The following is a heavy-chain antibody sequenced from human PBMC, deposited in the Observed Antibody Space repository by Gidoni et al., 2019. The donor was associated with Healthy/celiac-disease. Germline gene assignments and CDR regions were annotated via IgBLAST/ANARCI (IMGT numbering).Heavy chain of an antibody. Sequence: EVQLVESGGGLVQPGGSLRLSCAASGFTVSSNYMSWVRQAPGKGLEWVSVIYSGGSTYYADSVKGRVTISRHNSKNTLYLQMNSLRAEDTAVYYCAREIPSYDYVWGSYRSYGMDVWGQGTTVTVSS. V-gene: IGHV3-53*04. CDR1: GFTVSSNY. D-gene: IGHD3-16*02. J-gene: IGHJ6*02. CDR2: IYSGGST. CDR3: AREIPSYDYVWGSYRSYGMDV.